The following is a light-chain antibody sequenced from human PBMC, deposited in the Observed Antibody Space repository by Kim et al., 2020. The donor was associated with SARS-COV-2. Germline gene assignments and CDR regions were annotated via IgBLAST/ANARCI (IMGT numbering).Light chain of an antibody. J-gene: IGKJ1*01. V-gene: IGKV1-5*03. Sequence: ASIGDRVTITCRASQTINYWLAWYQQKPGRAPNLLIYKASNLESGVPSRFSGSGSGTEFALTICSLQPDDFATYYCQQYKSYPWTFGQGTKVDIK. CDR2: KAS. CDR1: QTINYW. CDR3: QQYKSYPWT.